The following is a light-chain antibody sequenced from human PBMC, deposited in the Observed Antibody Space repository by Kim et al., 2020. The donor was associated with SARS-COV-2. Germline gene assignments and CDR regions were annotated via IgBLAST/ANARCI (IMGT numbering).Light chain of an antibody. V-gene: IGLV2-11*01. CDR1: SDDVVNYNY. CDR3: CSYAGNYTLL. CDR2: DVT. J-gene: IGLJ2*01. Sequence: GQLVTSSCTGTSDDVVNYNYVSWYQQDPGKAPKFMIYDVTKRPSGVPDRFSGSKSGNTASLTISGLQAEDEADYYCCSYAGNYTLLFGGGTKLTVL.